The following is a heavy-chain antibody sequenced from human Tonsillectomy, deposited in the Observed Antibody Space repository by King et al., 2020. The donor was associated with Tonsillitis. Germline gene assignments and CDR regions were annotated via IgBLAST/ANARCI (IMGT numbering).Heavy chain of an antibody. CDR1: GFTFSSFG. CDR3: ARGASNSWPYHYYYMDV. V-gene: IGHV3-33*08. CDR2: IWNDGSNK. D-gene: IGHD6-13*01. Sequence: VQLVESGGGVVQPGRSLRLSCAASGFTFSSFGIHWVRQAPGKGLEWVAVIWNDGSNKYYADSVRGRFTISRDNAKNTLYLQMNSLSAEDTAMYYCARGASNSWPYHYYYMDVWGKGTTVTVSS. J-gene: IGHJ6*03.